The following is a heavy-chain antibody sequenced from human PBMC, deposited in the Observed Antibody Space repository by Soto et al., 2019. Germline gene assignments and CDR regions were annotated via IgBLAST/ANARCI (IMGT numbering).Heavy chain of an antibody. CDR1: GLTFSNYG. CDR3: AKEVPRGPRAAGPFDY. CDR2: ISYDGSHE. J-gene: IGHJ4*02. D-gene: IGHD6-13*01. Sequence: TGGSLRLSCAASGLTFSNYGFHWVRQAPGKGLEWVAVISYDGSHEFYTDCVKGRFTISRDNSKNTVSLQMNNLGPEDTAVYYCAKEVPRGPRAAGPFDYWGQGTLVTVSS. V-gene: IGHV3-30*18.